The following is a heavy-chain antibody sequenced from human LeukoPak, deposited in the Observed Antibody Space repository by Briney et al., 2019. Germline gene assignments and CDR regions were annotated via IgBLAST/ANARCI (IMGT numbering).Heavy chain of an antibody. Sequence: GGSLRLSCAASGFTFSSYAMSWVRQAPGKGLEWVPAISGSGGSTYYADSVKGRFTISRDNSKNTLYLQMNSLRAEDTAVYYCAKDGAYSSSWYDGDYWGQGTLVTVSS. J-gene: IGHJ4*02. D-gene: IGHD6-13*01. CDR2: ISGSGGST. CDR1: GFTFSSYA. CDR3: AKDGAYSSSWYDGDY. V-gene: IGHV3-23*01.